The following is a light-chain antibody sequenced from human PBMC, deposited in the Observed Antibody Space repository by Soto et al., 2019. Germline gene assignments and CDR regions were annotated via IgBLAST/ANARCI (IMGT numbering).Light chain of an antibody. CDR1: QSVSSN. CDR3: PQYNTWSRT. J-gene: IGKJ1*01. V-gene: IGKV3-15*01. Sequence: EIVMTQSPATLSVSPGERATLSCRASQSVSSNLAWYQQKPGQAPRLLIYGASTRATGIPARFSGSGSGTEFTLTISSLQSEDFAVYYSPQYNTWSRTFGQGTKV. CDR2: GAS.